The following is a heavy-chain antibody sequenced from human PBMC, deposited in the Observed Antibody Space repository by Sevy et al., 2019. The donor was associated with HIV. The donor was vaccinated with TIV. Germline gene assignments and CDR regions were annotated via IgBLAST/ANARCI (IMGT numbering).Heavy chain of an antibody. J-gene: IGHJ4*02. CDR2: ISSSSYT. V-gene: IGHV3-11*06. Sequence: GGSLRLSCAASGFTFSDYYMSWIRQAPGKGLEWVSYISSSSYTNYADSVKGRFTISRDNAKNSLYLQMNSLRAEDTAVYYCARDEGGNYDSSVYIQNWGQGTLVTVSS. CDR3: ARDEGGNYDSSVYIQN. D-gene: IGHD3-22*01. CDR1: GFTFSDYY.